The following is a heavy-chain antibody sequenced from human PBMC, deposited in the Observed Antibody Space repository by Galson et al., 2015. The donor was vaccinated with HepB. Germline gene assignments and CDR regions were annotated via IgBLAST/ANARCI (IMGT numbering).Heavy chain of an antibody. CDR2: INPNSGGT. CDR1: GYTFTGYY. D-gene: IGHD2-2*01. V-gene: IGHV1-2*02. Sequence: SVKVSCKASGYTFTGYYMHWVRQAPGQGLEWMGWINPNSGGTNYAQKFQGRVTMTRDTSISTAYMELSRLRSDDTAVYYCARWYCSSTSCSGLGDYWGQGTLVTASS. CDR3: ARWYCSSTSCSGLGDY. J-gene: IGHJ4*02.